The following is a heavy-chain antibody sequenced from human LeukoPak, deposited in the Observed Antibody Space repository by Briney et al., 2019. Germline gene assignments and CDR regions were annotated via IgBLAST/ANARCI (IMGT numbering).Heavy chain of an antibody. V-gene: IGHV4-59*01. Sequence: SETLSLPCTVSGGSISSYYWSWIRQPPGKGLEWIGYIYYSGSTNYNPSLKSRVTISVDTSKNQFSLKLSSVTAADTAVYYCARGPAAAAGNYYYYMDVWGKGTTVTISS. CDR1: GGSISSYY. CDR3: ARGPAAAAGNYYYYMDV. J-gene: IGHJ6*03. D-gene: IGHD6-13*01. CDR2: IYYSGST.